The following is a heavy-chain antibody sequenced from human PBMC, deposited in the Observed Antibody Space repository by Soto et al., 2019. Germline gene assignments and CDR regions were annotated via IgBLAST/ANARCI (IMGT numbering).Heavy chain of an antibody. CDR2: ISSSSSTI. V-gene: IGHV3-48*01. Sequence: PGGSLRLSCAASGFTFSSYSMNWVRQAPGKGLEWVSYISSSSSTIYYADSVKGRFPISRDNAKNSLYLQINSLRAEDTAVYYCARESPTYGDLYYYYYMDVWGKGTTVTVSS. J-gene: IGHJ6*03. CDR1: GFTFSSYS. D-gene: IGHD4-17*01. CDR3: ARESPTYGDLYYYYYMDV.